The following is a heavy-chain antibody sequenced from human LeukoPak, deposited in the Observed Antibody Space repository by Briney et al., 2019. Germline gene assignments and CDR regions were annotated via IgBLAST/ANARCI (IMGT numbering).Heavy chain of an antibody. CDR3: ARGITGTENAFDI. Sequence: PGGPLRLSCAASGFTVSSNYMSWVRQAPGKGLEWFSVIYSGGRTYYADSVKGRFTISRDNSKNTLYLQMTSLRAEDTAVYYCARGITGTENAFDIWGQGTMVTVSS. CDR2: IYSGGRT. D-gene: IGHD1-20*01. CDR1: GFTVSSNY. V-gene: IGHV3-66*02. J-gene: IGHJ3*02.